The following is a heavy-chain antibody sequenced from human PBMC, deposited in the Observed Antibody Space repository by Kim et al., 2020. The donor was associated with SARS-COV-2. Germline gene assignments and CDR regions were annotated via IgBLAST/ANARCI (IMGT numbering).Heavy chain of an antibody. Sequence: GGSLRLSCAASGFTFSTYAVHWVRQAPGKGLEWVAVISYDGSNKYYADSVKGRFTISRDNSKNTLYLQMNSLRAEDTAVYYCARPHYYDSSGYYYGGFDYWGQGTLVTVSS. CDR2: ISYDGSNK. V-gene: IGHV3-30-3*01. J-gene: IGHJ4*02. CDR3: ARPHYYDSSGYYYGGFDY. D-gene: IGHD3-22*01. CDR1: GFTFSTYA.